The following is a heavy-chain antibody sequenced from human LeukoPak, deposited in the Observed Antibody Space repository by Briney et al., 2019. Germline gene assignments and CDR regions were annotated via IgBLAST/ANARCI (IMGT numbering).Heavy chain of an antibody. CDR2: IRYDGSNK. CDR1: GFTFSSYG. Sequence: PGGSLRLSCAASGFTFSSYGMHWVRQAPGKGLEWVAFIRYDGSNKYYADSVKGRFTISRDNSKNTLYLQMNSLRAEDTAVYYCATDLAVANAFDIWGQGTMVTVSS. J-gene: IGHJ3*02. D-gene: IGHD6-19*01. CDR3: ATDLAVANAFDI. V-gene: IGHV3-30*02.